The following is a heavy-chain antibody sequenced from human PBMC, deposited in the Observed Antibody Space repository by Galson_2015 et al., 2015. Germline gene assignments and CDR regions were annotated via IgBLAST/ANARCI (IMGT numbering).Heavy chain of an antibody. Sequence: SLRLSCAASGFTFSSYWIHWVRQAPGKGLVWVSRIKSDGSHTDYADSVKGRFTISRDNAKNTLYLQMNSLRAEDTAVYYCVRDGDGYNFDYWGQGTLVTVSS. CDR2: IKSDGSHT. D-gene: IGHD5-24*01. CDR3: VRDGDGYNFDY. CDR1: GFTFSSYW. V-gene: IGHV3-74*01. J-gene: IGHJ4*02.